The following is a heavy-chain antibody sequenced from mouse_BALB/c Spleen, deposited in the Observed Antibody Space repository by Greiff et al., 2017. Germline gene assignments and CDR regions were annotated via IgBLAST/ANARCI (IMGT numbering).Heavy chain of an antibody. J-gene: IGHJ4*01. D-gene: IGHD2-1*01. CDR3: TRGNYVSAMDD. CDR1: GYTFTSYW. Sequence: EVQLQQSGTVLARPGASVKMSCKASGYTFTSYWMHWVKQRPGQGLEWIGAIYPGNSDTSYNQKFKGKAKLTAVTSTSTAYMELSSLTNEDSAVYYCTRGNYVSAMDDWGQGTSVTVSS. CDR2: IYPGNSDT. V-gene: IGHV1-5*01.